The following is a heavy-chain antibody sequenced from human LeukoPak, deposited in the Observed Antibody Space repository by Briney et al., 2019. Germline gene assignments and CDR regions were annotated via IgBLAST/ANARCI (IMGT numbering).Heavy chain of an antibody. D-gene: IGHD2-2*01. V-gene: IGHV4-30-2*01. CDR1: GGSISSGGYY. CDR2: IYHSGST. CDR3: ARTIVVVPAAEGGAFDI. J-gene: IGHJ3*02. Sequence: SETLSLTCTVSGGSISSGGYYWSWIRQPPGKGLEWIGYIYHSGSTYYNPSLKSRVTMSVDTSKNQFSLKLSSVTAADTAVYYCARTIVVVPAAEGGAFDIWGQGTMVTVSS.